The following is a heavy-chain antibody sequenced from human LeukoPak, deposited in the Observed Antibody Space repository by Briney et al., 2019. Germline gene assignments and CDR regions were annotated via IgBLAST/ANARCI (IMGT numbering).Heavy chain of an antibody. Sequence: GGSLRLSCATSGFSFTDYPMNWVRQAPGEGLEWISNIRTTAEGAKYAYYADSVKGRVTISRDDGKNTLYLHMNSLRDDDTAVYYGPTDQRYALDSSGEGILLTVS. CDR2: IRTTAEGAKYA. CDR1: GFSFTDYP. D-gene: IGHD3-9*01. CDR3: PTDQRYALDS. V-gene: IGHV3-21*05. J-gene: IGHJ4*02.